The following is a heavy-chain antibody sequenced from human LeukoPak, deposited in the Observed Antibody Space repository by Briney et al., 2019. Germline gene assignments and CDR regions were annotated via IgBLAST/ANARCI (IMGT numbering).Heavy chain of an antibody. D-gene: IGHD4-17*01. CDR2: IKQDASEK. CDR3: ARVPPTVTTFDY. CDR1: GFTFSDYY. J-gene: IGHJ4*02. V-gene: IGHV3-7*03. Sequence: GGSLRLSCAGSGFTFSDYYINWVRQAPGKGLEWVANIKQDASEKYYVDSVKGRFTISRDNAKNSLYLQMNSLRAEDTAVYYCARVPPTVTTFDYWGQGTLVTVSS.